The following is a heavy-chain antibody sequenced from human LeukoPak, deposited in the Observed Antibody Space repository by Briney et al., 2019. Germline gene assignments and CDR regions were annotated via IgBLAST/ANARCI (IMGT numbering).Heavy chain of an antibody. D-gene: IGHD2-21*01. Sequence: SETLSLTCTVSGGSISSSSYYWGWIRQPPGKGLEWIGSIYYSGSTYYNPSLKSRVTISVDTSKNQFSLKLSSVTAADTAVYYCARVHISRPADYWGQGTLVTVSS. CDR3: ARVHISRPADY. CDR1: GGSISSSSYY. CDR2: IYYSGST. J-gene: IGHJ4*02. V-gene: IGHV4-39*01.